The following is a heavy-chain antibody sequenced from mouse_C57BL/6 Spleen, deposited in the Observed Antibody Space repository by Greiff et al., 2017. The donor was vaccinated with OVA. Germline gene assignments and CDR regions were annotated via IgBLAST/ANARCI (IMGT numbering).Heavy chain of an antibody. CDR3: ARRGGYDFDY. Sequence: VQLQQSGAELVRPGASVKLSCKASGYTFTDYYINWVKQRPGQGLEWIARIYPGSGNTYYNEKFKGKATLTAEKSSSTAYMQLSSLTSEDSAVYVCARRGGYDFDYWGQGTTLTVSS. CDR1: GYTFTDYY. J-gene: IGHJ2*01. V-gene: IGHV1-76*01. CDR2: IYPGSGNT. D-gene: IGHD2-2*01.